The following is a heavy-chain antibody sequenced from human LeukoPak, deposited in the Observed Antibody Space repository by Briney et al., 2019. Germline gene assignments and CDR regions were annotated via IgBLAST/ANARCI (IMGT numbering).Heavy chain of an antibody. CDR1: GFTVSSNY. Sequence: GGSLRLSCAASGFTVSSNYMSWVRQAPGKGLEWVSVIYSGGSTYYADSVKGRFTMPRDNSKNTLYLQMNSLRAEDTAVYYWATTATAGTFAFDIWGQGTMVTVSS. CDR3: ATTATAGTFAFDI. D-gene: IGHD6-13*01. V-gene: IGHV3-53*01. CDR2: IYSGGST. J-gene: IGHJ3*02.